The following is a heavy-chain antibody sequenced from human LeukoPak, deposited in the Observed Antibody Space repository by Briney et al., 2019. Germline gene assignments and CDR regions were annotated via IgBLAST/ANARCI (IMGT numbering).Heavy chain of an antibody. Sequence: PSETLSLTCTVSGGSISSNTYYWAWVRQAPGKGLEWVSSISGSSSYIYYADSVKGRFTISRDNAKNSLYLQMNSLRAEDTAVYYCARDSYRRQRLGLIDYWGQGTLVTVSS. CDR3: ARDSYRRQRLGLIDY. J-gene: IGHJ4*02. CDR2: ISGSSSYI. CDR1: GGSISSNTYY. V-gene: IGHV3-21*01. D-gene: IGHD6-25*01.